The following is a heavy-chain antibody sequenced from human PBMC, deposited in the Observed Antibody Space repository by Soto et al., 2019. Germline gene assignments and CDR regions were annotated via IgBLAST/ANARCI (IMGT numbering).Heavy chain of an antibody. CDR1: GFTFSSFG. V-gene: IGHV3-48*01. J-gene: IGHJ3*02. CDR3: GTDIVVVAFHKAFDI. D-gene: IGHD2-15*01. CDR2: ISSSSSTI. Sequence: GGSLRLSCAASGFTFSSFGMHWVRQAPGKGLEWVSYISSSSSTIYYADSVKGRFTISRDNAKNSLYLRMNSLRAEDTAVYYCGTDIVVVAFHKAFDIGAKGKWSPSPQ.